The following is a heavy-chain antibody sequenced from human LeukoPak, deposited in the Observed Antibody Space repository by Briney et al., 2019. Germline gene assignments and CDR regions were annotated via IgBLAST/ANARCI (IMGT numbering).Heavy chain of an antibody. CDR2: IKQDGSES. J-gene: IGHJ4*02. CDR3: ARDQDAYSSGWYGVFDF. CDR1: GFTFSNYW. D-gene: IGHD6-19*01. Sequence: PGGSLRLSCAASGFTFSNYWMSWVRQAPGKGLEWVANIKQDGSESKYVDSVKGRFTISRDNAKNTLYLQMNSLRVEDTALYYCARDQDAYSSGWYGVFDFWGQGSLVTVSS. V-gene: IGHV3-7*05.